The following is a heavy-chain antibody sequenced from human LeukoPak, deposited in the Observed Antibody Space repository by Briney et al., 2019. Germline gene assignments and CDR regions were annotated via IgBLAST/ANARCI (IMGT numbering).Heavy chain of an antibody. CDR2: VKQNVTEK. J-gene: IGHJ4*02. Sequence: GGSLRLSCAASGFTLSSYLMNWVRPAPGKGLEGVANVKQNVTEKYYMDTVKRPFTVTRDNAQNSLYRQLNSLRSDDTAVYYCAGGSGFLIEDWGQGTLVSASS. CDR3: AGGSGFLIED. CDR1: GFTLSSYL. D-gene: IGHD6-19*01. V-gene: IGHV3-7*04.